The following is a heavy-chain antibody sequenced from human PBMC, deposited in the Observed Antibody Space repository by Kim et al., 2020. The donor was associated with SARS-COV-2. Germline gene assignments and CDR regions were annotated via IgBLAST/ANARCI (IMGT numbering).Heavy chain of an antibody. CDR2: IGTSDGTT. V-gene: IGHV3-23*01. J-gene: IGHJ3*02. CDR3: VRRQDGWGAFDI. Sequence: GGSLRLSCAASGFILTNYAMNWVRQAPGKGLEWVSTIGTSDGTTFYADSVKGRFTISRDISRNTLFLQMTRLTVEDTAIYHCVRRQDGWGAFDIWGQGT. CDR1: GFILTNYA. D-gene: IGHD3-16*01.